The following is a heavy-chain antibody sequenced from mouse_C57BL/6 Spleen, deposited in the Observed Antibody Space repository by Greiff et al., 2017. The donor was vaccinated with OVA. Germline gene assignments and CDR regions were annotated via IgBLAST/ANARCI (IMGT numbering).Heavy chain of an antibody. CDR1: GYTFTSYW. CDR3: ALYYTDY. D-gene: IGHD2-1*01. V-gene: IGHV1-50*01. J-gene: IGHJ4*01. Sequence: QVQLQQPGAELVKPGASVKLSCKASGYTFTSYWMQWVKQRPGQGLEWIGEIDPSDSYTNYNQKFKGKATLTVDTSSSTAYMQLSSLTSEDSAVYYCALYYTDYWGQGTSVTVSS. CDR2: IDPSDSYT.